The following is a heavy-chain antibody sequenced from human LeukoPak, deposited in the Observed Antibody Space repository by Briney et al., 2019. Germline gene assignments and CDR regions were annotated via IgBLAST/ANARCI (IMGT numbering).Heavy chain of an antibody. V-gene: IGHV4-59*08. Sequence: PSETLSLTCTVSGGSISSYYWSWIRQPPGKGLEWIGYIYYSGSTNYNPSLKSRVTISVDTSKNQFSLKLSSVAAADTAVYYCAAARRSPRWFDPWGQGTLVTVSS. CDR2: IYYSGST. CDR1: GGSISSYY. J-gene: IGHJ5*02. CDR3: AAARRSPRWFDP. D-gene: IGHD5-18*01.